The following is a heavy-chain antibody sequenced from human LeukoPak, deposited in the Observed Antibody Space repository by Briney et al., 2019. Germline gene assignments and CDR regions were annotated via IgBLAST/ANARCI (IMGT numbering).Heavy chain of an antibody. CDR3: ARLPWSGYRFDY. Sequence: PSETLSLTCTVSDGSVSSYYWSWIRQPPGKGLEWIGLIYYSGISNYNPSLKSRVTMSVDTSMNQFSLKLSSVTAADTAVYYCARLPWSGYRFDYWGQGTLVIVSS. J-gene: IGHJ4*02. CDR1: DGSVSSYY. V-gene: IGHV4-59*08. CDR2: IYYSGIS. D-gene: IGHD3-3*01.